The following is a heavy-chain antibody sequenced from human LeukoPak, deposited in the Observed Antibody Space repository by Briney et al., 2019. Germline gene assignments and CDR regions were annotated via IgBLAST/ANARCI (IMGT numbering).Heavy chain of an antibody. D-gene: IGHD6-6*01. CDR3: ARDLVSAGFDI. V-gene: IGHV7-4-1*02. CDR2: INTNTGIP. Sequence: GASVKVSCKASGYTFTSYAMHWVRQAPGQGLELMGWINTNTGIPTYAQGFAGRSVFSLDTSVTTAYLQITSLKAEDTAVYYCARDLVSAGFDIWGQGTMVTVSS. J-gene: IGHJ3*02. CDR1: GYTFTSYA.